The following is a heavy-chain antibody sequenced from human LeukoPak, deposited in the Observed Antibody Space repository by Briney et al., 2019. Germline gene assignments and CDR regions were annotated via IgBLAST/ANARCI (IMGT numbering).Heavy chain of an antibody. V-gene: IGHV4-39*07. CDR2: IYYSGST. Sequence: SETLSLTCTVSGGSISSSSYYWGWIRQPPGKGLEWIGSIYYSGSTNYNPSLKSRVTISVDTSKNQFSLKLSSVAAADTAVYYCAGYQHYFDYWGQGTLVTVSS. CDR3: AGYQHYFDY. D-gene: IGHD2-2*01. CDR1: GGSISSSSYY. J-gene: IGHJ4*02.